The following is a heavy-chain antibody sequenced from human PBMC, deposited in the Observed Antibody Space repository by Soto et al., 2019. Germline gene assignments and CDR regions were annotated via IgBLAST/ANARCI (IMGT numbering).Heavy chain of an antibody. CDR3: ARGGSRPDAFDI. V-gene: IGHV4-59*08. CDR2: IYYTGNV. Sequence: QMQLQVSGPGLVRPSETLSLTCTVSGVSISYNYWNWVRQPPGKGLEWIGYIYYTGNVKYKSSLKSRVSISIDRSKNQFSLNVTSVTAADTAVYYCARGGSRPDAFDIWGQGTTVTISS. CDR1: GVSISYNY. J-gene: IGHJ3*02. D-gene: IGHD1-26*01.